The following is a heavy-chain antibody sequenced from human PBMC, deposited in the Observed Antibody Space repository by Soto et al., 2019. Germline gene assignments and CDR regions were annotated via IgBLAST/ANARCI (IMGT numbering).Heavy chain of an antibody. CDR3: ARYPYCSSTSCYAGSGWFDP. D-gene: IGHD2-2*01. V-gene: IGHV4-31*03. CDR2: IYYSGST. Sequence: SETLSLTCTVSGGSISSGGYYWSWIRQHPGKGLEWIGYIYYSGSTYYNPSLKSRVTISVDTSKNQFSLKLSSVTAADTAVYYCARYPYCSSTSCYAGSGWFDPWGQGTLVTVSS. CDR1: GGSISSGGYY. J-gene: IGHJ5*02.